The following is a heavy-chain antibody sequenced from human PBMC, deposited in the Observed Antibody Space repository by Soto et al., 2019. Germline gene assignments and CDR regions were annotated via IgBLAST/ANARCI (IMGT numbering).Heavy chain of an antibody. Sequence: PGGSLRLSCAASGFTFSSYTMHWVRQTPGRGLEWVADISYDGGDKYYADSVKGRFTISRDNSKNTLYLQMNSLRAEDTAVYYCARELVRYYYYYGMDVWGQGTTVTVSS. CDR1: GFTFSSYT. CDR2: ISYDGGDK. D-gene: IGHD6-13*01. J-gene: IGHJ6*02. V-gene: IGHV3-30*14. CDR3: ARELVRYYYYYGMDV.